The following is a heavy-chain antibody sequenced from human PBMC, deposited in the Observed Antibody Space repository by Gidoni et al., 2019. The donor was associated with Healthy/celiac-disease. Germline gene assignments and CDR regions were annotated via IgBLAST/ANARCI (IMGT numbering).Heavy chain of an antibody. CDR3: ATTDGLKPAATYYYYGMDV. CDR2: IIPIFGTT. D-gene: IGHD2-2*01. J-gene: IGHJ6*02. V-gene: IGHV1-69*06. CDR1: GGTFSSYA. Sequence: QVQLVQSGAEVKKPGASVKVSCKASGGTFSSYAISWVRQAPGQGLEWMGGIIPIFGTTNYAQKVQGRVTITADKSTSTAYMGLNSLRSEDTAVYYCATTDGLKPAATYYYYGMDVWGQGTTVTVSS.